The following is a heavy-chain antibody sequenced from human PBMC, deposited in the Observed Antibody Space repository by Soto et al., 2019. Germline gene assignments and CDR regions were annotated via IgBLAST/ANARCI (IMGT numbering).Heavy chain of an antibody. D-gene: IGHD1-26*01. V-gene: IGHV4-39*01. J-gene: IGHJ5*02. CDR1: GGSINSDDSF. Sequence: ETLSLTCSVSGGSINSDDSFWGWVRQSPGKGLEWIGSLYYGGSTFYNPSLKSRVTISLDTPKNQFSLRLTSVTAADTAIYYCARQLPVGATSWFDPWGQGTLVTVSS. CDR3: ARQLPVGATSWFDP. CDR2: LYYGGST.